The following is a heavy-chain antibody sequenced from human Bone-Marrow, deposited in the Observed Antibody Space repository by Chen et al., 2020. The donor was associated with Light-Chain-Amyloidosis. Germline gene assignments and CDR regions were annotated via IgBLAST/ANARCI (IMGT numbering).Heavy chain of an antibody. D-gene: IGHD2-21*01. CDR3: AKRPPYPSIYGMDV. V-gene: IGHV3-23*01. CDR2: ISGSGGSK. J-gene: IGHJ6*02. CDR1: GFTFSSYA. Sequence: EVQLLESGGGLVQPGGSLRLSCAASGFTFSSYAMSWVRQAPGKGLEWVLGISGSGGSKYYADSVKGRFTISRDNSKNTLYLQMNSLRAEDTAVYYCAKRPPYPSIYGMDVWGQGTTVTVSS.